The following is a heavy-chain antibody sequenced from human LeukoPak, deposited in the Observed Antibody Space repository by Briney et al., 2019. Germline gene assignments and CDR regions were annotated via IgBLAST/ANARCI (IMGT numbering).Heavy chain of an antibody. CDR3: ARGGLEHPDY. CDR2: MNPNSGNT. CDR1: GYTFTSYD. D-gene: IGHD1/OR15-1a*01. J-gene: IGHJ4*02. V-gene: IGHV1-8*03. Sequence: ASVEVSXKASGYTFTSYDINWVRQATGQGLEWMGWMNPNSGNTGYAQKFQGRVTITRNTSISTAYMELSSLRSEDTAVYYCARGGLEHPDYWGQGTLVTVSS.